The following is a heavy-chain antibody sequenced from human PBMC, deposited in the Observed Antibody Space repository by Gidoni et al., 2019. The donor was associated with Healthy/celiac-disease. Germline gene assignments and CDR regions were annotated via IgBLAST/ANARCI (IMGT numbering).Heavy chain of an antibody. J-gene: IGHJ3*02. V-gene: IGHV1-18*01. CDR2: ISAYNGNT. CDR3: ARGSLAYYYDSSGLDAFDI. D-gene: IGHD3-22*01. CDR1: GYTFPSYG. Sequence: QVQLVQSGAEVKKPGASVKASCKASGYTFPSYGISWVRQAPGQGLEWMGWISAYNGNTNYAQKLQGRVTMTTDTSTSTAYMELRSLRSDDTAVYYCARGSLAYYYDSSGLDAFDIWGQGTMVTVSS.